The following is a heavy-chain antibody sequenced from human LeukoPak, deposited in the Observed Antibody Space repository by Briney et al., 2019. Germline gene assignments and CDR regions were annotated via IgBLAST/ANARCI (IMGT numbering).Heavy chain of an antibody. V-gene: IGHV3-11*01. Sequence: PGGSLRLSCAASGFTFSDYYMSWIRQAPGKGLEWVSYISSSGSTIYYADSVKGRFTISRDNSKNTLYLQMNSLRAEDTAVYYCAKAKGAKGSSLDYWGQGTLVTVSS. CDR2: ISSSGSTI. J-gene: IGHJ4*02. CDR3: AKAKGAKGSSLDY. CDR1: GFTFSDYY.